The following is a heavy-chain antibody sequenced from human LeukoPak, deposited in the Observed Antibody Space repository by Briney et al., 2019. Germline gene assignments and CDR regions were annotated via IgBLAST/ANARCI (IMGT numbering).Heavy chain of an antibody. CDR3: AGRNYYDSSGPGF. D-gene: IGHD3-22*01. V-gene: IGHV3-7*03. J-gene: IGHJ4*02. CDR2: TKQDGSEK. CDR1: GFTFSSYW. Sequence: GGSLRLSCAASGFTFSSYWMTWVRQAPGKGLEWVANTKQDGSEKYYVDSVKGRFTIFRDNAKNSLYLQMNSLRAEDTAVYYCAGRNYYDSSGPGFWGQGTLVTVSS.